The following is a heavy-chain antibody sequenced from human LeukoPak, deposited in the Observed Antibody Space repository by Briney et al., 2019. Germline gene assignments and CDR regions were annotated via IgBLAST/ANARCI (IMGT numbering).Heavy chain of an antibody. J-gene: IGHJ4*02. CDR3: ARARMRYYYDSSGYSRGYNFDF. Sequence: GGSLRLSCAASGFTFSSYWMSWVRQAPGKGLEWVANIKQDGSEKYYVDSVKGRFTISRDNAKNSLYLQMNSLRAEDTAVYYCARARMRYYYDSSGYSRGYNFDFWGQGTLVTVSS. D-gene: IGHD3-22*01. CDR2: IKQDGSEK. CDR1: GFTFSSYW. V-gene: IGHV3-7*01.